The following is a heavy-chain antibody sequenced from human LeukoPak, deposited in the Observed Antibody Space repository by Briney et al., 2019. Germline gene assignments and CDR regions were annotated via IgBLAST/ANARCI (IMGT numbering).Heavy chain of an antibody. CDR2: IYYTGNT. D-gene: IGHD3-3*01. J-gene: IGHJ4*02. CDR1: GGSLSSSF. Sequence: PSETLSLTCTVSGGSLSSSFWSWIRQPPGKGQEWIGYIYYTGNTNYNPSLKSRVTISVDTSKNQFSLEMTSVTAADTAVYYCAKVHDFWSGYSLDYWGQGSLVTVSS. V-gene: IGHV4-59*01. CDR3: AKVHDFWSGYSLDY.